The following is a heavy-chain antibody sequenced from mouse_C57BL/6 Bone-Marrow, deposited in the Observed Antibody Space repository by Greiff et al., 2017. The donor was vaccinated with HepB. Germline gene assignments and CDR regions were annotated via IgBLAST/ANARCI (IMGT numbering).Heavy chain of an antibody. CDR2: ISYDGSN. Sequence: ESGPGLVKPSQSLSLTCSVTGYSNTSGYYWNWIRQFPGNKLEWMGYISYDGSNNYNPSLKNRISITRDTSKNQFFLKLNSVTTEDTATYYCARDRGTTVVGYFDYWGQGTTLTVSS. J-gene: IGHJ2*01. CDR3: ARDRGTTVVGYFDY. V-gene: IGHV3-6*01. CDR1: GYSNTSGYY. D-gene: IGHD1-1*01.